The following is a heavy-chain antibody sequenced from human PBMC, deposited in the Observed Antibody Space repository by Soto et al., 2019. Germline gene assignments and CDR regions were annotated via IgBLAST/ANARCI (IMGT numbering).Heavy chain of an antibody. CDR2: INEGDGAT. CDR1: GFQLSSCA. J-gene: IGHJ1*01. Sequence: EVQLLESGGGLVQPGGSLKISCAASGFQLSSCAMSWVRQAPGKGLEWVSGINEGDGATNYLDSVRGRFTISRDNSKNTLYLEMNSLRVEDKAIYYCAKRQAPAGAYEHWGQGILVIVSS. V-gene: IGHV3-23*01. D-gene: IGHD6-13*01. CDR3: AKRQAPAGAYEH.